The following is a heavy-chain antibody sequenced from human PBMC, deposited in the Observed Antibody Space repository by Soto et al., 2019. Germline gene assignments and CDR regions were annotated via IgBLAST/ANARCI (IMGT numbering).Heavy chain of an antibody. J-gene: IGHJ6*04. Sequence: GGSLRISCAASGFTFSSTWMSWVRQAPGKGLEWVANIKQGGSEKYYVDSVKGRFTISRDDANHSLYLQLSSLRAEDTALYCYGRDFALDVWGKGTTVTVSS. V-gene: IGHV3-7*01. CDR3: GRDFALDV. CDR2: IKQGGSEK. CDR1: GFTFSSTW.